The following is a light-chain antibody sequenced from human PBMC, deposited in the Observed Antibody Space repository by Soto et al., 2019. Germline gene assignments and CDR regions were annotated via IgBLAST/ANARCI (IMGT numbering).Light chain of an antibody. J-gene: IGLJ2*01. V-gene: IGLV1-40*01. CDR1: SSNIGAGYD. CDR3: SSYTDTISVV. Sequence: QAVLTQPPSVSGAPGQRVTISCTGSSSNIGAGYDVHWYLHLPGTAPKLLIFGNSHRPSGVPDRFSASKSGTSASLAITGLQAEDEADYYCSSYTDTISVVFGGGTKLTVL. CDR2: GNS.